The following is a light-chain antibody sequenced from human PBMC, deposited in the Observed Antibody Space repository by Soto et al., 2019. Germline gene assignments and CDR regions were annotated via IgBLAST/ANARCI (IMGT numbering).Light chain of an antibody. J-gene: IGLJ1*01. CDR1: SSNIGAGYD. V-gene: IGLV1-40*01. CDR2: GNS. Sequence: LTQPPSVSGAPGQRVTISCTGSSSNIGAGYDVHWYQQLPGTAPKLLIYGNSNRPSGVPDRFSGSKSGTSASLAITGLQAEDEADYYCQSYDSSLSGSYVFGTGTKVTVL. CDR3: QSYDSSLSGSYV.